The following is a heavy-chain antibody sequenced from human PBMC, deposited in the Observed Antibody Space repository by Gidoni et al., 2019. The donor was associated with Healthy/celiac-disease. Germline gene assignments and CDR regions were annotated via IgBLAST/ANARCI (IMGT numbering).Heavy chain of an antibody. V-gene: IGHV3-9*01. J-gene: IGHJ4*02. CDR1: GFTFDDYA. D-gene: IGHD5-12*01. CDR2: ISWNSGSI. Sequence: EVQLVESGGGLVQPGRSLRLSCAASGFTFDDYATHWVRQAPGKGLEWVSGISWNSGSIGYADSVKGRFTISRDNAKNSLYLQMNSLRAEDTALYYCAKLGTDGYNIRDYWGQGTLVTVSS. CDR3: AKLGTDGYNIRDY.